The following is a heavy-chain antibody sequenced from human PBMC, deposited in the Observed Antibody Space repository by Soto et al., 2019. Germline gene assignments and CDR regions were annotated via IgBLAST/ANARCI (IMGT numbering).Heavy chain of an antibody. CDR3: ARVQFGELLAHSPTPLNWFDP. J-gene: IGHJ5*02. CDR2: IYYSGST. Sequence: QVQLQESGPGLVKPSQTLSLTCTVSGGSISSGDYYWSWIRQPPGKGLEWIGYIYYSGSTYYNPSLKSRVTISVDTSKNQFSLKLSSVTAADTAVYYCARVQFGELLAHSPTPLNWFDPWGQGTLVTVSS. D-gene: IGHD3-10*01. CDR1: GGSISSGDYY. V-gene: IGHV4-30-4*01.